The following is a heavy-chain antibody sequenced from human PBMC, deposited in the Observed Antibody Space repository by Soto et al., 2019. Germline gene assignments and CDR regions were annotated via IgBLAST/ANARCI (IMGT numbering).Heavy chain of an antibody. CDR1: GDTFSSFA. J-gene: IGHJ6*02. D-gene: IGHD1-1*01. CDR2: LIPIFRTP. Sequence: QVHLVQSGAEVKKPGSSVKVSCKASGDTFSSFAISWVRQAPGQGLEWMGGLIPIFRTPKYGQKFQGRVTITADKPTSTAYTELSSLRSEDTAVSYGARDKDREQLGGNYYYALDVWGQGTTVIVSS. V-gene: IGHV1-69*14. CDR3: ARDKDREQLGGNYYYALDV.